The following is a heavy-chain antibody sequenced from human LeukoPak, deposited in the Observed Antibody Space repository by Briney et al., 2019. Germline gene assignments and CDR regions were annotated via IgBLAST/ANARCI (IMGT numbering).Heavy chain of an antibody. D-gene: IGHD1-14*01. CDR1: GFSFSSHW. Sequence: PGGSLRLSCAASGFSFSSHWMSWVRQAPGKGQEWVANINQVGSQKYYVDSVKGRFSISRDNAKNSLYLQMNSLRAEDTAVYYCARSNREFASGTGDYWGQGTLVTVSS. V-gene: IGHV3-7*05. CDR2: INQVGSQK. CDR3: ARSNREFASGTGDY. J-gene: IGHJ4*02.